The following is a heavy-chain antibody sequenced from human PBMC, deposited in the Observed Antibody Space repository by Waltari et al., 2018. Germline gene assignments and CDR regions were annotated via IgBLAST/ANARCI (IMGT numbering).Heavy chain of an antibody. CDR1: GFTFSSYA. D-gene: IGHD3-22*01. J-gene: IGHJ3*02. V-gene: IGHV3-23*01. Sequence: EVQLLESGGGLVQPEGSLRLSCAASGFTFSSYAMSWVRQAPGKGLEWVSAISGSGGSTYYADSVKGRFTISRDNSKNTLYLQMNSLRAEDTAVYYCAKGWVTTMIVVVYRDAFDIWGQGTMVTVSS. CDR2: ISGSGGST. CDR3: AKGWVTTMIVVVYRDAFDI.